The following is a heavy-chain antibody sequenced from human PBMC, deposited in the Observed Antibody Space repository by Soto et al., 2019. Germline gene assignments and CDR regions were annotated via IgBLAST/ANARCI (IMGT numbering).Heavy chain of an antibody. J-gene: IGHJ5*02. CDR3: ARARGINWFDP. Sequence: QVQLVESGGGVVQPGRSLRLSCAAFGFTFSSYAMHWVRQAPGKGLEWVAVISYDGSNKYYADTVKGRFTISRDNSKNTLYLQMNSLRAEDTAVYYCARARGINWFDPWGQGTLVTVSS. CDR2: ISYDGSNK. D-gene: IGHD6-13*01. CDR1: GFTFSSYA. V-gene: IGHV3-30-3*01.